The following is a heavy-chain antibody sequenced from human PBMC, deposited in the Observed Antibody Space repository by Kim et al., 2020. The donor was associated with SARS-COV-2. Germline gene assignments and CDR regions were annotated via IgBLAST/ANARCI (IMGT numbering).Heavy chain of an antibody. Sequence: SETLSLTCSVSGGSISTYFWSWIRQPPGKGLEWIGKIQNVGSTKYNPSLKSRVTISTDTSKNQFSLTLTSVTAADTAVYYCARDREHTYGRSFGYWGQGTLVTVSS. CDR3: ARDREHTYGRSFGY. J-gene: IGHJ4*02. D-gene: IGHD5-18*01. V-gene: IGHV4-59*01. CDR2: IQNVGST. CDR1: GGSISTYF.